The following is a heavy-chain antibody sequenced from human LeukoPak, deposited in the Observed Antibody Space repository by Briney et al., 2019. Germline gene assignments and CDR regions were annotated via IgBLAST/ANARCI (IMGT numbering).Heavy chain of an antibody. Sequence: GGSLRLSCGASGFTLGSYAMHWVRQAPGKGLEWVAFIRYDGTSKYYADSVKGRFTISRDNSKNTLYLQMNSLRAEDTAVYYCAKVGLNYYGSGSPRYFDLWGRGTLVTVSS. CDR1: GFTLGSYA. J-gene: IGHJ2*01. CDR3: AKVGLNYYGSGSPRYFDL. V-gene: IGHV3-30*02. D-gene: IGHD3-10*01. CDR2: IRYDGTSK.